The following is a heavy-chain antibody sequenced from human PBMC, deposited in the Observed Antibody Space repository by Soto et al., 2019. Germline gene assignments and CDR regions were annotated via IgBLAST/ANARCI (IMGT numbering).Heavy chain of an antibody. CDR2: IYYSGST. J-gene: IGHJ6*02. CDR1: GGYSSSGCYY. Sequence: ASETLSLTCTVSGGYSSSGCYYWSWIRQHPGKGLEWIGYIYYSGSTYYNPSLKSRVTISVDTSKNQFSLKLSSVTAADTAVYYCARAKSSHYDFWSGPKRSGMDVWGQGTTVTVSS. V-gene: IGHV4-31*02. CDR3: ARAKSSHYDFWSGPKRSGMDV. D-gene: IGHD3-3*01.